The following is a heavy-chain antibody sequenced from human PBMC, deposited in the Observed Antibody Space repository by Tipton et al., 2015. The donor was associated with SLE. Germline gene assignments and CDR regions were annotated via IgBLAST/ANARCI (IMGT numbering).Heavy chain of an antibody. CDR1: GGSFSGYY. D-gene: IGHD3-3*01. CDR3: ARGFPVLRFLEWSQDYYYYMDV. Sequence: TLSLTCAVYGGSFSGYYWSWIRQPPGKGLEWIGEINHSGSTNYNPSLKSRVTISVDTSKNQFSLKLSSVTAAGTAVYYCARGFPVLRFLEWSQDYYYYMDVWGKGTTVTVSS. CDR2: INHSGST. J-gene: IGHJ6*03. V-gene: IGHV4-34*01.